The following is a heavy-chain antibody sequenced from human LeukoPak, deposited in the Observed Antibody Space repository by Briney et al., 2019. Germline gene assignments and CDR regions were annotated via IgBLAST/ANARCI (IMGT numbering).Heavy chain of an antibody. CDR3: ARDGTSILTGYFDY. J-gene: IGHJ4*02. D-gene: IGHD3-9*01. CDR2: ISYDGSNK. V-gene: IGHV3-30*04. CDR1: GSTFSSYA. Sequence: PGRSLRLSCAASGSTFSSYAMHWVRQAPGKGLEWVAVISYDGSNKYYADSVKGRFTISRDNSKNTLYLQMNSLRAEDTAVYYCARDGTSILTGYFDYWGQGTLVTVSS.